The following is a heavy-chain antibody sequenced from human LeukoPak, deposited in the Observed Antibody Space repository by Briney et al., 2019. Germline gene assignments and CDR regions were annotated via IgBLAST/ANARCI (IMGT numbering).Heavy chain of an antibody. CDR2: IYYSGST. CDR3: ARHRDRIAAAPYYFDY. D-gene: IGHD6-13*01. Sequence: GSLRLSCAASGFTFSSYWMHWVRQAPGKGLEWIGSIYYSGSTYYNPSLKSRVTISVDTSKNQFSLKLSSATAADTAVYYCARHRDRIAAAPYYFDYWGQGTLVTVSS. J-gene: IGHJ4*02. CDR1: GFTFSSYW. V-gene: IGHV4-39*01.